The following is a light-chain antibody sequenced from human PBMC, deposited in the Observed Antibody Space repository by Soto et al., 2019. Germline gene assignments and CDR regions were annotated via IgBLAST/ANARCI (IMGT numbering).Light chain of an antibody. CDR2: EVS. CDR1: SSDVGGYNY. Sequence: QSALTQPASVSESPGQSITISCTGTSSDVGGYNYVSWYQHHPGKAPKLMIYEVSNRSSGVSNRFSGSKSGNTASLTISGLQAEDEADYYCSSYTGSRNRFGTRTKLTVL. J-gene: IGLJ1*01. V-gene: IGLV2-14*01. CDR3: SSYTGSRNR.